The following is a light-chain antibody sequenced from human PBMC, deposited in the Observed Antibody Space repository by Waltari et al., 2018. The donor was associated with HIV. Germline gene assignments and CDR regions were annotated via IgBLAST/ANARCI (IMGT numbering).Light chain of an antibody. Sequence: DIQMTQSPSTLSASVGDRVTITCRASQSISGWLAWYQQRPGKAPNLLIYTTSSLQSGVPSRFSGSGSGTEFTLTISSLQPDDFATYYCQQYNSYAHTFGQGTKLEIK. CDR3: QQYNSYAHT. CDR1: QSISGW. J-gene: IGKJ2*01. CDR2: TTS. V-gene: IGKV1-5*03.